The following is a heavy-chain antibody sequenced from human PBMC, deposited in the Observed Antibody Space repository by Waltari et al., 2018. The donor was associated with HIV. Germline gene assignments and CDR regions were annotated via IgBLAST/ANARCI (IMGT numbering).Heavy chain of an antibody. V-gene: IGHV4-38-2*01. D-gene: IGHD2-15*01. CDR1: GYSISSGYY. Sequence: QVQLQESGPGLVKPSETLSLTCAVSGYSISSGYYWGWIRQPPGKGLEGIGRIYHSGRTYHNPSLKSRVTISGDTSKNQSSLKLSAVTAADTAVYYCARVGVAATIYYFDYWGQGTLVTVSS. CDR3: ARVGVAATIYYFDY. J-gene: IGHJ4*02. CDR2: IYHSGRT.